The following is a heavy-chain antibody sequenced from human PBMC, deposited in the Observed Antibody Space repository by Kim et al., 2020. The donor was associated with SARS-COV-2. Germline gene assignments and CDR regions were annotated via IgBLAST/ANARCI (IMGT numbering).Heavy chain of an antibody. CDR3: ARSALKRGAFDI. V-gene: IGHV4-59*13. J-gene: IGHJ3*02. CDR2: IYYSGST. Sequence: SETLSLTCTVSGGSISSYYWSWIRQPPGKGLEWIGYIYYSGSTNYNPSLKSRVTISVDTSKNQFSLKLSSVTAADTAVYYCARSALKRGAFDIWGQGTMVTVSS. CDR1: GGSISSYY.